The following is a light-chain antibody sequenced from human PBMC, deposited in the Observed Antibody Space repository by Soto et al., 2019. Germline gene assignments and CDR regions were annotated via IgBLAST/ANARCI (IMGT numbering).Light chain of an antibody. CDR1: QRLSTY. Sequence: DIQMTQSPSSLSASVGDRVTISCRASQRLSTYLNWYQQKPGTAPKLLIYAASSLQSGVPSRFSGSGSWTDFTLTISRLQSEDFATYFCQQSDSTPQTFGQGTKVEIK. V-gene: IGKV1-39*01. CDR2: AAS. CDR3: QQSDSTPQT. J-gene: IGKJ1*01.